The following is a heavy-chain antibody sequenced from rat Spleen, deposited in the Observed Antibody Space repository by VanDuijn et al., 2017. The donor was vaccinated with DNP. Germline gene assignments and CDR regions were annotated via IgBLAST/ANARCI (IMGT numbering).Heavy chain of an antibody. J-gene: IGHJ2*01. V-gene: IGHV5-29*01. CDR2: ISYDGSTT. D-gene: IGHD1-12*02. CDR1: GLTFSNYG. CDR3: ARRTISDYYDGGPVDY. Sequence: EVQLVESGGGLVQPGRSLKLSCEASGLTFSNYGMAWVRQAPTRGLEWVAPISYDGSTTNYQDSVKGRFTIFRDNEKSTLYLQMDSLRSGGTATYYCARRTISDYYDGGPVDYWGQGVMVTVSS.